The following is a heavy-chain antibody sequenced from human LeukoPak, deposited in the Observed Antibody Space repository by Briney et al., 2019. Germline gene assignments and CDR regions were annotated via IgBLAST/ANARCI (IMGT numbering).Heavy chain of an antibody. V-gene: IGHV3-7*01. CDR2: IKQDGSEK. CDR1: GFTFSSYW. D-gene: IGHD2-2*01. J-gene: IGHJ3*02. Sequence: PGGSLRLSCAASGFTFSSYWMSWVRQAPGKGLEWVANIKQDGSEKYYVDSVKGRFTISRDNAKNSLYLQMNSLRAEDTAVYYCAREDIVVVPAVWNAFDIWGQGTMVTVSS. CDR3: AREDIVVVPAVWNAFDI.